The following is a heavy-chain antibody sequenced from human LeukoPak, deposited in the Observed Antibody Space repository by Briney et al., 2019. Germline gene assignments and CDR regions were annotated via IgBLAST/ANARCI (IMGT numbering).Heavy chain of an antibody. CDR3: ARPIGPYIAAAGPTNPPHEWFDP. Sequence: SETLSLTCTVSGGSISSSSYYWGWIRQPPGKGLEWIGSIYYSGSTYYNPSLKSRVTISVDTSKNQFSLKLSSVTAADTAVYYCARPIGPYIAAAGPTNPPHEWFDPWGQGTLVTVSS. D-gene: IGHD6-13*01. CDR1: GGSISSSSYY. V-gene: IGHV4-39*01. CDR2: IYYSGST. J-gene: IGHJ5*02.